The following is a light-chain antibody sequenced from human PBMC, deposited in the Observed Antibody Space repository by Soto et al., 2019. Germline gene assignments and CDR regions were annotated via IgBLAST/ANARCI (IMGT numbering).Light chain of an antibody. CDR3: QKRSNWPLT. J-gene: IGKJ4*01. CDR1: QTVSSNY. V-gene: IGKV3D-20*02. CDR2: DAS. Sequence: ELILTQSPDTLSLSPGESATLSCRASQTVSSNYLAWCQQRTGQAPRLLIYDASNRATGIPDRLSGSGSGTDLNLTISRLEPEDFAVYYCQKRSNWPLTCGGGTKVDIK.